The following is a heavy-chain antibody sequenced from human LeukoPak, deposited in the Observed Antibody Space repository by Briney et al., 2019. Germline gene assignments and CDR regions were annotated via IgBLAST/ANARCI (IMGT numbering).Heavy chain of an antibody. CDR2: IYNSGST. J-gene: IGHJ4*02. CDR1: GGSISIYF. V-gene: IGHV4-59*01. D-gene: IGHD1-26*01. Sequence: SETLSLTCTVSGGSISIYFWSWIRHPPGQGLEWIGYIYNSGSTNYNPSLKSRVTISVDTSKNQFSLNLSSVTAADTAIYYCARDRGGGNYHFDYWGQGTLVTVSS. CDR3: ARDRGGGNYHFDY.